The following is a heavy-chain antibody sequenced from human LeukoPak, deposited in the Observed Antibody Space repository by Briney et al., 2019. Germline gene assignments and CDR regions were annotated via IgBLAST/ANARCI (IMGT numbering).Heavy chain of an antibody. CDR2: IYYSGST. V-gene: IGHV4-39*01. CDR1: GGSISSSSYY. CDR3: VRHGGGYCSGGSCYADY. Sequence: PSETLSLTCTVSGGSISSSSYYWGWIRQPPGKGLEWIGSIYYSGSTYYNPSLKSRVTISVDTSKNQFSLKVTSVTAADTAVYYCVRHGGGYCSGGSCYADYWGQGTLVTVSS. J-gene: IGHJ4*02. D-gene: IGHD2-15*01.